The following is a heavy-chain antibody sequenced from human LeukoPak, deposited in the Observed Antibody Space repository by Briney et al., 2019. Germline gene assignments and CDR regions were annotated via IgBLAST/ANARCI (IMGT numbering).Heavy chain of an antibody. Sequence: SETLSLTCTVSGGSISSYYWSWIRQPPGKGLEWIGYIYYSGSTNYNPSLKSRVTISVDTSKNQFSLKLNSVTAADTAVYYCARLTGINAFDIWGQGTMVTVSS. J-gene: IGHJ3*02. CDR3: ARLTGINAFDI. V-gene: IGHV4-59*12. CDR2: IYYSGST. D-gene: IGHD3-10*01. CDR1: GGSISSYY.